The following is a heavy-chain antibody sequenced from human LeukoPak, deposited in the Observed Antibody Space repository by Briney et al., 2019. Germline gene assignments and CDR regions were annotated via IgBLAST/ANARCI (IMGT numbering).Heavy chain of an antibody. CDR3: ARLLLFWFDP. CDR2: ISAYNGNT. CDR1: GGTFSSYA. V-gene: IGHV1-18*01. J-gene: IGHJ5*02. Sequence: ASVKVSCKASGGTFSSYAIRWVRQAPGQGREGMGWISAYNGNTNYAQKLQGRVTMTTDTSTSTAYMELRSLRSDDTAVYYCARLLLFWFDPWGQGTLVTVSS.